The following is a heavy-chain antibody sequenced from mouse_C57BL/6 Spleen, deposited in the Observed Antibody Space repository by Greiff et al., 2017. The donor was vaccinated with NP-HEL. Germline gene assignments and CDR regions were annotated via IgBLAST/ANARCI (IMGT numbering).Heavy chain of an antibody. Sequence: DVMLVESGGGLVKPGGSLKLSCAASGFTFSDYGMHWVRQAPEKGLEWVAYISRGSSSINYADTVRGRFTISRDNAKNTLFLQMTSLRSEDTAMYYCARRDDYDGYYAMDYWGQGTSVTVSS. D-gene: IGHD2-4*01. J-gene: IGHJ4*01. CDR2: ISRGSSSI. V-gene: IGHV5-17*01. CDR3: ARRDDYDGYYAMDY. CDR1: GFTFSDYG.